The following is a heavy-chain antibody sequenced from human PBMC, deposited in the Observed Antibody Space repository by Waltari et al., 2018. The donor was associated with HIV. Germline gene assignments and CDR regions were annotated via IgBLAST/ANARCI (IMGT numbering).Heavy chain of an antibody. D-gene: IGHD5-12*01. Sequence: EVQLVESGGGLVQPGGSLRLSCAASGVTLNNYAMSWVRQAPGRGLEWVSSISGSGTETYHADSARGRFIISRDNSNNTLHLQMSSLRPEDTAVYYCAKDYDPSGLAYVLLDCWGQGTLVTVSS. CDR3: AKDYDPSGLAYVLLDC. CDR1: GVTLNNYA. V-gene: IGHV3-23*04. CDR2: ISGSGTET. J-gene: IGHJ4*02.